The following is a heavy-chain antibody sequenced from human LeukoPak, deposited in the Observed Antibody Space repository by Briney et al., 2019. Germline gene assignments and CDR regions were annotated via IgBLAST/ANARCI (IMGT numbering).Heavy chain of an antibody. D-gene: IGHD3-22*01. CDR3: ASDNYYDSSGYYFDAFDI. CDR2: ISWNSGNL. CDR1: GFTFDDYA. J-gene: IGHJ3*02. V-gene: IGHV3-9*01. Sequence: GGSLRLSCAASGFTFDDYAMHWVRQAPGKGLEWVSGISWNSGNLGYADSVKGRFTISRDNAKNSLYLQMNSLRAEDTAVYYCASDNYYDSSGYYFDAFDIWGQGTMVTVSS.